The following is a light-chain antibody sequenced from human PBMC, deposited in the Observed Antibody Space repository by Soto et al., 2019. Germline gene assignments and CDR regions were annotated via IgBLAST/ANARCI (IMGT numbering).Light chain of an antibody. CDR2: ENN. V-gene: IGLV1-51*02. CDR1: SSNIGNNY. Sequence: QSELTQPPSVSAAPGQKVTISCSGSSSNIGNNYVSWYQQLPGTAPKLLIYENNKRPSGIPDRFSGSKSGTSATLGITGLQTVDESDYYCGTWDSYILAPYVFGTGTKVSV. J-gene: IGLJ1*01. CDR3: GTWDSYILAPYV.